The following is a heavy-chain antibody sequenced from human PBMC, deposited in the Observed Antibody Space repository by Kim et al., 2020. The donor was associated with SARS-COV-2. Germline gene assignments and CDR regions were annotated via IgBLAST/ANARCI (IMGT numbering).Heavy chain of an antibody. J-gene: IGHJ4*02. V-gene: IGHV1-69*13. CDR1: GGTFSSYA. CDR3: ARDGGEAGRNLGYCSGGSCDRPHY. Sequence: SVKVSCKASGGTFSSYAISWVRQAPGQGLEWMGGIIPIFGTANYEQKFQGRVTITADECTSTAYMELSSLRSEDTAVYYCARDGGEAGRNLGYCSGGSCDRPHYWGRGTLVTVSS. CDR2: IIPIFGTA. D-gene: IGHD2-15*01.